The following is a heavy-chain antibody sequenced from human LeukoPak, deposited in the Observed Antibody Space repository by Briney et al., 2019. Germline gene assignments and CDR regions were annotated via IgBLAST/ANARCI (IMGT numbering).Heavy chain of an antibody. CDR1: GFIVCSSY. CDR2: LYSGGNT. V-gene: IGHV3-53*04. D-gene: IGHD6-19*01. J-gene: IGHJ4*02. CDR3: ARESGSGGWGGFDY. Sequence: PGGSLRLSCAASGFIVCSSYMNWVRQAPGKGLEWVSVLYSGGNTYYADSVRGRFTISRHNSNNTLYLQMNSLRAEDTAVYYCARESGSGGWGGFDYWGQGILVTVSS.